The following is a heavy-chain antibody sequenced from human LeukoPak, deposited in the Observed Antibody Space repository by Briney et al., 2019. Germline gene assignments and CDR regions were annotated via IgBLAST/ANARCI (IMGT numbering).Heavy chain of an antibody. J-gene: IGHJ4*02. V-gene: IGHV7-4-1*02. Sequence: ASVKVSCKASGYTFTNYAMNWVRQAPGQGLEWVGWINTNTGNPTYAQGFTGRFVFSLDTSVSTTYLQINSLKTEDTAVYYCARSLGYSSSWSLGYWGQGTLVTVSS. CDR1: GYTFTNYA. CDR3: ARSLGYSSSWSLGY. D-gene: IGHD6-13*01. CDR2: INTNTGNP.